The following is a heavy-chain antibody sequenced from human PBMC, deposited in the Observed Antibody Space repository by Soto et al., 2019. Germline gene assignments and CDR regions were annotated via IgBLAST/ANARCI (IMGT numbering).Heavy chain of an antibody. CDR2: IYYSGST. CDR3: ARDGAYDYVWGSYRIDAFDI. J-gene: IGHJ3*02. V-gene: IGHV4-31*03. D-gene: IGHD3-16*02. Sequence: SETLSLTCTVSGGSISSGGYYWSWIRQHPGKGLEWTGYIYYSGSTYYNPSLKSRVTISVDTSKNQFSLKLSSVTAADTAVYYCARDGAYDYVWGSYRIDAFDIWGQGTMVTVSS. CDR1: GGSISSGGYY.